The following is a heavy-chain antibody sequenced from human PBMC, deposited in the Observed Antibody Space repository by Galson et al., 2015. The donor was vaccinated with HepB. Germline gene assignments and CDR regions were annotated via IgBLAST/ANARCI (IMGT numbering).Heavy chain of an antibody. V-gene: IGHV7-4-1*02. J-gene: IGHJ4*02. CDR2: INTNTGNP. CDR3: ARDGNGRGYYFGN. D-gene: IGHD1-26*01. CDR1: GYVFTDYA. Sequence: SVKVSCKASGYVFTDYAMNWVRQAPGQGLEWLGWINTNTGNPTYAQGFTGRFVLSLDTSVSTAYLQISSLKAEDTAVYYCARDGNGRGYYFGNWGQGTLVTVSA.